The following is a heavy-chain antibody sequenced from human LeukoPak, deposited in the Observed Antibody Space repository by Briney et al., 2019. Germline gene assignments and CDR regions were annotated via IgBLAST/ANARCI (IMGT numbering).Heavy chain of an antibody. Sequence: PGGSLRLSCAASGFTFSSYWMSWVRQAPGKGLEWVANIKQDGSEKYYVDSVKGRFTISRDNAKNTLYLQMNSLRAEDTAVYYCARGGGGYHNWFEPWGQGTLVTVSS. J-gene: IGHJ5*02. V-gene: IGHV3-7*01. D-gene: IGHD3-22*01. CDR3: ARGGGGYHNWFEP. CDR1: GFTFSSYW. CDR2: IKQDGSEK.